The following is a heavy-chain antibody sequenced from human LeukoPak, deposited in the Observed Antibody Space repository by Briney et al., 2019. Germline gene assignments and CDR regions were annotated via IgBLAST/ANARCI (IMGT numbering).Heavy chain of an antibody. J-gene: IGHJ4*02. CDR2: IYYSGST. Sequence: SETLSLTCTVSGGPVSSGSYYWSWVRQPPGKGLEWIGYIYYSGSTNYNPSLKSRVTISVDTSKNQFSLKLSSVTAADTAVYYCARESGDGFVDYWGQGTLVTVSS. CDR3: ARESGDGFVDY. V-gene: IGHV4-61*01. D-gene: IGHD1-26*01. CDR1: GGPVSSGSYY.